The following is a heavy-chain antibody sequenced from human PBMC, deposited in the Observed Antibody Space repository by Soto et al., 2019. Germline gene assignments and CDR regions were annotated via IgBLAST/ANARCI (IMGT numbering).Heavy chain of an antibody. CDR3: SRIQYCKGVCYGRAFDI. CDR1: GFRFGDHW. CDR2: IRPDGSGQ. V-gene: IGHV3-74*02. Sequence: EVQLVESGGDLVQTGGSLRLSCAASGFRFGDHWMHWVRQPPGTGLVWVARIRPDGSGQDYADSVNGRFTISRDNAKNTLHLQMNGLRVEHPGIYYCSRIQYCKGVCYGRAFDIFGQGTVVTVSS. J-gene: IGHJ3*02. D-gene: IGHD2-15*01.